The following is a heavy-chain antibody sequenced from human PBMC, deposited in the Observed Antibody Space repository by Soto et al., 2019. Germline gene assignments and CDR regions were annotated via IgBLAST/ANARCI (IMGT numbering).Heavy chain of an antibody. CDR2: IYYSGST. V-gene: IGHV4-30-4*01. J-gene: IGHJ4*02. CDR3: ARVGDCSGGSCYPYYFDY. CDR1: GGSISSGDYY. D-gene: IGHD2-15*01. Sequence: SETLSLTCTVSGGSISSGDYYWSWIRQPPGKGLEWIGYIYYSGSTYYNPSLKSRVTISVDTSKNQFSLKLSSVTAADTAVYYCARVGDCSGGSCYPYYFDYWGQGTLVTSPQ.